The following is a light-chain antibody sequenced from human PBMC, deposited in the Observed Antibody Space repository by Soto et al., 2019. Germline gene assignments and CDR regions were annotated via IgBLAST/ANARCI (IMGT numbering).Light chain of an antibody. Sequence: DSQLTQSPSSLSATVGDRVTITCRASQGIRDDLGWYQQKAGEAPKRLICAASSLHSGVPSRFSGSGYGTEFNLTISSLQPEDFATYYCLQYRSFPRTFGQGTKVDIK. CDR2: AAS. CDR3: LQYRSFPRT. CDR1: QGIRDD. J-gene: IGKJ1*01. V-gene: IGKV1-17*01.